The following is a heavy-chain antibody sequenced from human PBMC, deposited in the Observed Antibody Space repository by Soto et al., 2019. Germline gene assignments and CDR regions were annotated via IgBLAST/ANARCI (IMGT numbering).Heavy chain of an antibody. D-gene: IGHD1-26*01. J-gene: IGHJ3*02. Sequence: QVQLVQSGAEVKRPGSSVRVSCKASGGTFSRYGFSWVRQAPGHGLEWMGGIIPISGTANYAQKFQGRVTISVDKSTSTGYMDLNTVRSEDTAVYYCASTGEAPAVDGSGRGDAFDIWGQGTKVTVSS. CDR3: ASTGEAPAVDGSGRGDAFDI. CDR1: GGTFSRYG. V-gene: IGHV1-69*06. CDR2: IIPISGTA.